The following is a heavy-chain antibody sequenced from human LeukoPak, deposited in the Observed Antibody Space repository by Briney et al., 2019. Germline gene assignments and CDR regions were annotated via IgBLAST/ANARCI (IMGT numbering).Heavy chain of an antibody. J-gene: IGHJ3*02. CDR1: GGSMSTYY. CDR2: IYYSGRT. CDR3: ARDLGGRYYYDSSGYYHDDAFDI. V-gene: IGHV4-59*12. D-gene: IGHD3-22*01. Sequence: SETLSLTCTVSGGSMSTYYWSWIRQPPGKGLEWIGYIYYSGRTNYNPSLKSRVTISVDKSKNQFSLRLSSVTAADTAVYYCARDLGGRYYYDSSGYYHDDAFDIWGQGTMVTVSS.